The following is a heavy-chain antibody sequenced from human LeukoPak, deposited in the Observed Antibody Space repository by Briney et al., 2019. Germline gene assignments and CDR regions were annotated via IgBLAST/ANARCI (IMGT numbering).Heavy chain of an antibody. V-gene: IGHV1-2*02. Sequence: ASVKVSCKASGYTFTGYYMHWVRQAPGQGLEWMGWINPNSGGTNYAQQFQGRLTMTRDTSISTAYMELRSLRSDDTAVYYCARDYGSGSYRFDYWGQGTLVTVSS. CDR2: INPNSGGT. CDR3: ARDYGSGSYRFDY. J-gene: IGHJ4*02. D-gene: IGHD3-10*01. CDR1: GYTFTGYY.